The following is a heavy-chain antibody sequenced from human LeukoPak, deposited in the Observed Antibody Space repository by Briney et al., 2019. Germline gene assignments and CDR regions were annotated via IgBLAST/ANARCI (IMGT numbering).Heavy chain of an antibody. J-gene: IGHJ4*02. D-gene: IGHD3-22*01. Sequence: QPGGSLRLSCVASGVTLSNYAMSWARQAPGRGLEWVSGISSSGSGGNTYYADSVKGRFTISRDSSRNTLFLHMNTLRAEDTAIYYCAKSPTYYYDTGAYRHFDYWGQGTLVTVSS. V-gene: IGHV3-23*01. CDR2: ISSSGSGGNT. CDR3: AKSPTYYYDTGAYRHFDY. CDR1: GVTLSNYA.